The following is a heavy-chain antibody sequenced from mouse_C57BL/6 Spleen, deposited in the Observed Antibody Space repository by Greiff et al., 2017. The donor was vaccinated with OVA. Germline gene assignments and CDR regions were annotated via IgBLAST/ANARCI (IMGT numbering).Heavy chain of an antibody. J-gene: IGHJ1*03. CDR1: GYTFTSYW. D-gene: IGHD1-1*01. V-gene: IGHV1-64*01. CDR3: ARGDLYCYGSSNWYFDV. CDR2: IHPNSGST. Sequence: VQLQQPGAELVKPGASVKLSCKASGYTFTSYWMHWVKQRPGQGLEWIGMIHPNSGSTNYNEKFKSKATLTVDKSSSTAYMQLSSLTSEDSAVYSCARGDLYCYGSSNWYFDVWGTGTTVTVSS.